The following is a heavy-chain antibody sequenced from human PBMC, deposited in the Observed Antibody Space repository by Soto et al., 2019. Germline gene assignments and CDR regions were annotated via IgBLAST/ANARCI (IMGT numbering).Heavy chain of an antibody. V-gene: IGHV3-23*01. J-gene: IGHJ5*02. CDR3: AKDRRRGSSSWYAGSNWFDP. D-gene: IGHD6-13*01. CDR2: ISGSGGST. Sequence: EVQLLESGGGLVQPGGSLRLSCAASGFTFSSYAMSWVRQAPGKGLEWVSAISGSGGSTYYADSVKGRFTISRDNSKNTLYLQMNSLRAEDTAVYYCAKDRRRGSSSWYAGSNWFDPWGQGTLVTVSS. CDR1: GFTFSSYA.